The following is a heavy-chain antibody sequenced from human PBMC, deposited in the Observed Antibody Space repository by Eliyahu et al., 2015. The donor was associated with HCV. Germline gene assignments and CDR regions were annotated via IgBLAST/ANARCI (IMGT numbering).Heavy chain of an antibody. Sequence: EVQLVQSGAEVKKSGESLKXXCKTXGXDFTGYWIGWVHQMPGKGLEWMGMIYRDDSDTRYSPSFQGQVVITADKSISTAYLQWSNLKASDTAIYYCARIRDGYKDYWGQGTLVTVSS. V-gene: IGHV5-51*07. J-gene: IGHJ4*02. CDR1: GXDFTGYW. D-gene: IGHD5-24*01. CDR2: IYRDDSDT. CDR3: ARIRDGYKDY.